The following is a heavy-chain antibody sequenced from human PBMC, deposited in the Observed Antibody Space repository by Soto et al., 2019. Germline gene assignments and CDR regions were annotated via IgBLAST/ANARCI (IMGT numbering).Heavy chain of an antibody. D-gene: IGHD2-2*01. CDR1: GFTFSDYS. CDR3: ARGSTVTPAGIDY. Sequence: EARLVESGGGLVKPGGSLRVSCAASGFTFSDYSMNWVRQAPGKGLEWVSSITSGSSYIYFADSVKGRFTVSRDNAKNSLYLQMNSLRAEDTAVYFCARGSTVTPAGIDYWGQGTQVTVSS. CDR2: ITSGSSYI. J-gene: IGHJ4*02. V-gene: IGHV3-21*02.